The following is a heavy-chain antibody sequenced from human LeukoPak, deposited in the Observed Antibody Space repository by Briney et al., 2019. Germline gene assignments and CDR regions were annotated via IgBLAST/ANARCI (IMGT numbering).Heavy chain of an antibody. D-gene: IGHD5-12*01. CDR2: IYYSGST. J-gene: IGHJ6*02. CDR1: GGSISRYY. V-gene: IGHV4-59*01. CDR3: ARDRAVAKPGGYYYYGMDV. Sequence: SETLSLTCTVSGGSISRYYWSWIRQPPGKGLEWIGYIYYSGSTNYNPSLKSRVTISVDTSKNQFSLKLSSVTAADTAVYYCARDRAVAKPGGYYYYGMDVWGQGTTVTVSS.